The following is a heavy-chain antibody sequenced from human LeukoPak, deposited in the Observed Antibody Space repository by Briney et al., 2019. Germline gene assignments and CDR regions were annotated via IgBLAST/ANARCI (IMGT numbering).Heavy chain of an antibody. CDR2: IKQDGSEK. V-gene: IGHV3-7*01. Sequence: GGSLRLSCAASGFTFSSYWMSWVRQAPGKGLEWVANIKQDGSEKYYVDSVKGRFTISRDNAKNSLFLQMNSLRAEDTAVYYCAKVRWDNSGWYYLDSWGQGTLVTVSS. J-gene: IGHJ4*02. CDR3: AKVRWDNSGWYYLDS. CDR1: GFTFSSYW. D-gene: IGHD6-19*01.